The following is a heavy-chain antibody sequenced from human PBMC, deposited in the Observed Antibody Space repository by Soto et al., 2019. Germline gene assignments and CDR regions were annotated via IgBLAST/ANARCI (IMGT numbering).Heavy chain of an antibody. D-gene: IGHD3-22*01. CDR3: ASWYYYDSSGYPY. CDR1: GGSISSGDYY. J-gene: IGHJ4*02. Sequence: PSETLSLTCTVSGGSISSGDYYWSWIRQPPGKGLEWIGYIYYSGSTYYNPSLKSRVTISVDTSKNQFSLKLSSVTAADTAAYYCASWYYYDSSGYPYWGQGTLVTVSS. V-gene: IGHV4-30-4*01. CDR2: IYYSGST.